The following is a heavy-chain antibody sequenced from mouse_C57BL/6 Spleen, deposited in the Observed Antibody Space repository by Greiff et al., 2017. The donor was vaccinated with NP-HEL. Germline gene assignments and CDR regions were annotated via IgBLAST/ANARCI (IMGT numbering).Heavy chain of an antibody. V-gene: IGHV1-42*01. CDR2: INPSTGGT. Sequence: VQLQQSGPELVKPGASVKISCKASGYSFTGYYMNWVKQSPEKSLEWIGEINPSTGGTTYNQKFKAKATLTVDKSSSTAYMQLKSLTSEDSAVYYCARWLPLDYWGQGTTLTVSS. CDR3: ARWLPLDY. D-gene: IGHD2-2*01. J-gene: IGHJ2*01. CDR1: GYSFTGYY.